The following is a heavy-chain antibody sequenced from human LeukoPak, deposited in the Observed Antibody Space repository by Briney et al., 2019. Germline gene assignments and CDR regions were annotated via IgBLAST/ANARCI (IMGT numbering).Heavy chain of an antibody. Sequence: GGSLRLSCAASGFTFSGSALHWVRQAPGKGLEWVSAISGSGGSTYYADSVKGRFTISRDNSKNTLYLQMNSLRAEDTAVYYCANGLTTVTTDAFDIWGQGTMVTVSS. J-gene: IGHJ3*02. CDR1: GFTFSGSA. CDR3: ANGLTTVTTDAFDI. D-gene: IGHD4-17*01. V-gene: IGHV3-23*01. CDR2: ISGSGGST.